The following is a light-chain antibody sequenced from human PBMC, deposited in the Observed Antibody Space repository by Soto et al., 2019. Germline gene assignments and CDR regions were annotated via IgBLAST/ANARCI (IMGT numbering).Light chain of an antibody. V-gene: IGKV3-15*01. CDR1: ENINTY. CDR3: QQYTNWPSWT. CDR2: GAS. Sequence: EKVMTQSPATLSMSPGERATLSCRASENINTYLAWYQQKPGQAPRLLIYGASTRATGIPARFSGSGSGTEFTHTISSLQSEDFAVYYCQQYTNWPSWTFGQGTKVEFK. J-gene: IGKJ1*01.